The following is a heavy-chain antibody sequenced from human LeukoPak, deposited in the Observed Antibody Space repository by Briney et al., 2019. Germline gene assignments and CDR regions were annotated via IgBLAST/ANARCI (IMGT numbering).Heavy chain of an antibody. CDR1: GFTFSSYG. V-gene: IGHV3-30*18. J-gene: IGHJ4*02. CDR2: ISYDGSNK. CDR3: AKVVSSSGSPDGD. D-gene: IGHD3-22*01. Sequence: GRSLRLSCVASGFTFSSYGMHWVRQAPGKGLEWVAVISYDGSNKYYADSVKGRFTISRDNSKNTLYLQMNSLRAEDTAVNYCAKVVSSSGSPDGDWGQGTLVTVSS.